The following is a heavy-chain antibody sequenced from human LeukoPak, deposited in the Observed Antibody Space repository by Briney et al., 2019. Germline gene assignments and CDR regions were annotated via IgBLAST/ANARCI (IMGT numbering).Heavy chain of an antibody. CDR2: ISYDGSNK. D-gene: IGHD3-10*01. CDR3: AKDRVEGSWGDYCYYYMDV. V-gene: IGHV3-30*18. Sequence: PGRSLRLSCAASGFTFSSYGMHWVRQAPGKGLEWVAVISYDGSNKYYADSVKGRFTISRDNSKNTLYLQMNSLRAEDTAVYYCAKDRVEGSWGDYCYYYMDVWGKGTTVTIS. CDR1: GFTFSSYG. J-gene: IGHJ6*03.